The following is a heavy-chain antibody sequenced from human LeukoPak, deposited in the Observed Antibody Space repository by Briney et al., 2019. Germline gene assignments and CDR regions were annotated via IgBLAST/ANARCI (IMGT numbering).Heavy chain of an antibody. J-gene: IGHJ4*02. Sequence: PGGSLRLSCAASGFTFSSYAMSWVRQAPGKGLEWVSGISGSGGSTHYPDSVKGRFTISRDNSKNTLYLQMNSLRAEDTGVYYCATARDNYDISGFSALEYWGQGTLVTVSS. D-gene: IGHD3-22*01. CDR2: ISGSGGST. CDR1: GFTFSSYA. CDR3: ATARDNYDISGFSALEY. V-gene: IGHV3-23*01.